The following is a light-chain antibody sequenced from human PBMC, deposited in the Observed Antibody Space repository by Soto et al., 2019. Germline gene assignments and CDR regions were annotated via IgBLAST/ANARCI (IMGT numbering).Light chain of an antibody. CDR2: DAS. J-gene: IGKJ1*01. CDR3: QQYNNYSNN. CDR1: QSISSW. Sequence: DIQMTQSPSTLSASVGYRVTITCRASQSISSWLAWYQQKPGKAPKLLIYDASSLESGVPSRFSGSGSGTEFTLTISSLQPDDFATYYCQQYNNYSNNFGQGTKVDIK. V-gene: IGKV1-5*01.